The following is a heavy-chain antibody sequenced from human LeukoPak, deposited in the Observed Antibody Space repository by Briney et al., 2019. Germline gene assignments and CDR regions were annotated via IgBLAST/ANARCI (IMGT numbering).Heavy chain of an antibody. CDR1: GYSTSSGHY. Sequence: PSETLSLTCTVSGYSTSSGHYWSWIRQPAGKGLEWIGRIYTSGSTNYNPSLKSRVTISVDTSKNQFSLKLSSVTAADTAVYYCARARLYSSKHWFDPWGQGTLVTVSS. V-gene: IGHV4-61*02. CDR2: IYTSGST. CDR3: ARARLYSSKHWFDP. J-gene: IGHJ5*02. D-gene: IGHD6-13*01.